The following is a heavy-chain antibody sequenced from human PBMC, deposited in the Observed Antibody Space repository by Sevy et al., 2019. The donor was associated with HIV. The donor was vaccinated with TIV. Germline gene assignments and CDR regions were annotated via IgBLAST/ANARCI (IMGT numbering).Heavy chain of an antibody. CDR3: AKRADATYYYDSSGYFGY. CDR1: EFTFSSYA. V-gene: IGHV3-23*01. Sequence: GGSLRLSCAASEFTFSSYAMSWVRQAPGKGLEWVSAISGSGGSTYYADSVKGRFTISRDNSKNTLYLQMNSLRAEDTAVYYCAKRADATYYYDSSGYFGYWGQGTLVTVSS. CDR2: ISGSGGST. D-gene: IGHD3-22*01. J-gene: IGHJ4*02.